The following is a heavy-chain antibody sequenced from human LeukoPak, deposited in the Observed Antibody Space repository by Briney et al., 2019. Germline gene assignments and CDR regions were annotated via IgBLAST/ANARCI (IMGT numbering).Heavy chain of an antibody. D-gene: IGHD6-6*01. V-gene: IGHV4-61*02. J-gene: IGHJ6*03. Sequence: PSQTLSLTCTVSGGSISSGSYYWSWIRQPAGKGREWIGRIYTSGSTNYNPSLKSRVTISVDTSKNQFSLKLSSVTAADTAVYYCARGVAARPNYYYMDVWGKGTTVTVSS. CDR1: GGSISSGSYY. CDR3: ARGVAARPNYYYMDV. CDR2: IYTSGST.